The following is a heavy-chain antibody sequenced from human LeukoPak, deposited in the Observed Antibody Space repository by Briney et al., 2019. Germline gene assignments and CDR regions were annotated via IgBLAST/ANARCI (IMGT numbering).Heavy chain of an antibody. J-gene: IGHJ4*02. CDR3: ARDRTTVTVFDY. CDR1: GFSFSTYW. CDR2: ISTDGRTT. Sequence: PGGSLRLSCAASGFSFSTYWMHWVRQAPGKGLVWVSRISTDGRTTSHADSVTGRFTIHRDNAKNTVYLQMNSLTAEDTAVYYCARDRTTVTVFDYWGQGTLVTVSS. V-gene: IGHV3-74*01. D-gene: IGHD4-17*01.